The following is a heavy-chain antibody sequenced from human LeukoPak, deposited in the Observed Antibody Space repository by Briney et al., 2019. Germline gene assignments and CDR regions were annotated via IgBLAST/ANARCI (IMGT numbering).Heavy chain of an antibody. CDR2: IYPGDSDT. Sequence: GESLKISCKGSGYSFTSYWIGWVRQMPGKGLEWMGIIYPGDSDTRYSPSFQRQVTISADKSISTAYLQWSSLKASDTAMYYCARYSGGDPSTTGYYFDYWGQGTLVTVSS. CDR1: GYSFTSYW. CDR3: ARYSGGDPSTTGYYFDY. J-gene: IGHJ4*02. V-gene: IGHV5-51*01. D-gene: IGHD1-26*01.